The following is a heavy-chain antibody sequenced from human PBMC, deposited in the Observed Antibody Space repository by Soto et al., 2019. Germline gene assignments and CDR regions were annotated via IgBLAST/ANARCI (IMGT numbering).Heavy chain of an antibody. CDR1: GFSLSAHGVG. J-gene: IGHJ4*02. V-gene: IGHV2-5*02. Sequence: QITLKESGPTLVKPTQTLTLTCTFSGFSLSAHGVGVGWIRQPPGKALERLALIYWDDDKRYSPSLKSRLTITKDTSKNQVVLTMTNMVPVDTATYFCAHSDYGDYFDYWGQGTLVTVSS. D-gene: IGHD4-17*01. CDR2: IYWDDDK. CDR3: AHSDYGDYFDY.